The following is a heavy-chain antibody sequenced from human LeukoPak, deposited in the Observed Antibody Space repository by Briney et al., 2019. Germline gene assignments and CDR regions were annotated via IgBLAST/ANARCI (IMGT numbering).Heavy chain of an antibody. Sequence: SVKVSFKTSGFTFTSSAMQWVRQARGQRLEWIGWIVVGSDNTNYAQKFQERVTITRDMSTSTAYMELSSLRSEDTAVYYCAADLGYCSGGRCHLGYWGQGTLVTVSS. V-gene: IGHV1-58*02. CDR3: AADLGYCSGGRCHLGY. CDR2: IVVGSDNT. CDR1: GFTFTSSA. J-gene: IGHJ4*02. D-gene: IGHD2-15*01.